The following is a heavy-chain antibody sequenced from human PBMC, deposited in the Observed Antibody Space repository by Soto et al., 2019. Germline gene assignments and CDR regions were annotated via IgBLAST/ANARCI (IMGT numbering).Heavy chain of an antibody. J-gene: IGHJ4*02. CDR3: FGGNGGPQ. D-gene: IGHD3-16*01. Sequence: PGGSLRLACSTSDFTFRNSWIHWVRQAPGKGLEWVANIKPDGGATNYVDSVKGRFTISRDNVRNSASLQMNSLRVEDTAVYFCFGGNGGPQWGQGTLVTVSS. CDR1: DFTFRNSW. CDR2: IKPDGGAT. V-gene: IGHV3-7*03.